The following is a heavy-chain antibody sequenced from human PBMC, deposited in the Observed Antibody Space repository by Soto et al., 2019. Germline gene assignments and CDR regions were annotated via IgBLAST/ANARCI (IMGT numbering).Heavy chain of an antibody. CDR3: ARVESGSYPNNWFDP. J-gene: IGHJ5*02. CDR1: GGSISSGDYY. CDR2: IYYSGST. D-gene: IGHD1-26*01. Sequence: SETLSLTCTVSGGSISSGDYYWSWIRQPPGKGLEWIGYIYYSGSTYYNPSLKSRVTISVDTSKNQFSLKLSSVTAADTAVYYCARVESGSYPNNWFDPWGQGTLVTVSS. V-gene: IGHV4-30-4*01.